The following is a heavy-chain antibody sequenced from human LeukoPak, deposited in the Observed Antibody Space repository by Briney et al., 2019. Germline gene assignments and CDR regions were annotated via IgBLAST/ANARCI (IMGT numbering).Heavy chain of an antibody. Sequence: SETLSLTCTVSGYSISSGYYWGWIRQPAGKGLEWIGRIYTSGSTNYNPSLKSRVTISVDTSKNQFSLKLSSVTAADTAVYYCASGYDYPLTNYWGQGTLVTVSS. CDR2: IYTSGST. CDR3: ASGYDYPLTNY. V-gene: IGHV4-61*02. D-gene: IGHD5-12*01. J-gene: IGHJ4*02. CDR1: GYSISSGYY.